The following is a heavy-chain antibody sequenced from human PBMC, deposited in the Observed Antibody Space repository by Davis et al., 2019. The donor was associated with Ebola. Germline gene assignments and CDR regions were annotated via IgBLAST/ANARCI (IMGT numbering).Heavy chain of an antibody. CDR2: ISSSSSYI. V-gene: IGHV3-21*01. Sequence: GESLKISCAASGFTFSSYSMSWVRQAPGKGLEWVSSISSSSSYIYYADSVKGRFTISRDNAKNSLYLQMNSLRAEDTAVYYCARWLRQLVRSLGYYYYMDVWGKGTTVTVSS. J-gene: IGHJ6*03. D-gene: IGHD6-6*01. CDR1: GFTFSSYS. CDR3: ARWLRQLVRSLGYYYYMDV.